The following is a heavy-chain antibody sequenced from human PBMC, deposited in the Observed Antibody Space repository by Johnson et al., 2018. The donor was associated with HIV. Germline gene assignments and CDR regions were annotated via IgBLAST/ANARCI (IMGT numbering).Heavy chain of an antibody. J-gene: IGHJ3*01. CDR1: GFTFSSYA. D-gene: IGHD3-10*01. V-gene: IGHV3-30-3*02. Sequence: QMLLVESGGGVVQPGRSLRLSCAASGFTFSSYALHWVRQAPGKGLEWVAVISYDGRDAYYADSVKGRFTSSIDNYKNTLYLQMNSLRPEDSAVYYCANLWFGEVSVYDAFDVWGKGTMVTVSS. CDR2: ISYDGRDA. CDR3: ANLWFGEVSVYDAFDV.